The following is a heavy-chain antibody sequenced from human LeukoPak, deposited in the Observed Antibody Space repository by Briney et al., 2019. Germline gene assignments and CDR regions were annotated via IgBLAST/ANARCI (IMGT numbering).Heavy chain of an antibody. Sequence: SETLSLTCTVSGGSISSGGYYWSWIRQPPGKGLEWIGYIYHSGSTYYNPSLKSRVTISVDRSKNQFSLKLSSVTAADTAVYYCARSLDPIAVAAYFDYWGQGTLVTVSS. CDR1: GGSISSGGYY. V-gene: IGHV4-30-2*01. CDR2: IYHSGST. J-gene: IGHJ4*02. CDR3: ARSLDPIAVAAYFDY. D-gene: IGHD6-19*01.